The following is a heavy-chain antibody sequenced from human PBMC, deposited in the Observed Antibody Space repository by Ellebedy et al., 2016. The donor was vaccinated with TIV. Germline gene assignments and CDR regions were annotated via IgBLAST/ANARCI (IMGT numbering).Heavy chain of an antibody. D-gene: IGHD3-3*01. V-gene: IGHV3-23*01. CDR1: GITFSSYA. CDR3: AKNWSGSPQDPDY. CDR2: VSGSGDRT. J-gene: IGHJ4*02. Sequence: GESLKISCAVSGITFSSYAMNWVRQAPGKGLEWVSAVSGSGDRTYYADSVKGRFTIYRENSNSTLYLEMKRLRVDDSAVYFCAKNWSGSPQDPDYWGQGTLVTVSS.